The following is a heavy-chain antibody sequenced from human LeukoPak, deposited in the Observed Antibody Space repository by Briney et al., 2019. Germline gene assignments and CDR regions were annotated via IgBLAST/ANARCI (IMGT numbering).Heavy chain of an antibody. V-gene: IGHV3-7*01. Sequence: PGGSLRLSCAASGFTFSRYLMTWVRQAPGKGLECVATIKEDGSEGYYVDSVRGRFTISRDNAKNSLFLQMNNLRVEDTAVYYCARVGPWIEARLYFDYWGQGTLVTVSS. J-gene: IGHJ4*02. CDR1: GFTFSRYL. D-gene: IGHD6-6*01. CDR3: ARVGPWIEARLYFDY. CDR2: IKEDGSEG.